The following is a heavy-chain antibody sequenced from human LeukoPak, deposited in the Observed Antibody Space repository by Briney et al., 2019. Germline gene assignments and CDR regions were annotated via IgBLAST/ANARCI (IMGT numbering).Heavy chain of an antibody. Sequence: GGSLRLSCAASGFTFSSYSMNWVRQAPGKGLQWVSHISSSTSIIYYADSVKGRLTISRDNAKNSLYLQMNSLRDEDTAVYYCARDGGKGGNSDYWGQGTLVTVSS. CDR1: GFTFSSYS. D-gene: IGHD2-15*01. V-gene: IGHV3-48*02. J-gene: IGHJ4*02. CDR3: ARDGGKGGNSDY. CDR2: ISSSTSII.